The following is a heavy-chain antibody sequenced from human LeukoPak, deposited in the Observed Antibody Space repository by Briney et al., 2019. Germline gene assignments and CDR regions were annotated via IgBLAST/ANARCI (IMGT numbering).Heavy chain of an antibody. D-gene: IGHD1-26*01. CDR2: IKQDGRET. Sequence: PGGSLRLSCAASGLTFSSYWMSWVGQAPGKGLEWVANIKQDGRETYYVDSVKGRFTISRDNAKNSLYLQMNSLRAEDTAVYYCASGGGATRSGYAFDMWGQGTLVTVSS. CDR3: ASGGGATRSGYAFDM. J-gene: IGHJ3*02. CDR1: GLTFSSYW. V-gene: IGHV3-7*01.